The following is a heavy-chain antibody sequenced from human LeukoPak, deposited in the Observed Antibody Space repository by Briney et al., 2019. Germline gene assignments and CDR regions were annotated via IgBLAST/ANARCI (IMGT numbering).Heavy chain of an antibody. CDR3: ATDWVTDAFDI. CDR2: INPSGGST. D-gene: IGHD5-18*01. V-gene: IGHV1-46*01. Sequence: GASVKVSCKASGYTFTNYYIHWVRQAPGQGLECMGIINPSGGSTSYAQKFQGRVTMTEDTSTDTAYMELSSLRSEDTAVYYCATDWVTDAFDIWGQGTMVTVSS. J-gene: IGHJ3*02. CDR1: GYTFTNYY.